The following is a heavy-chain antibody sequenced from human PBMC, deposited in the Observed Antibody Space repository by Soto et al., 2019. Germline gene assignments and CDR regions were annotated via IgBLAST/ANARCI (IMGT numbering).Heavy chain of an antibody. CDR2: VYTSGYS. J-gene: IGHJ5*02. CDR3: AREPTTAGTVNWFDP. CDR1: GGSISSDY. Sequence: VQLQESGPGLVKPSETLSLICTVSGGSISSDYLSWIRQPAGKGLGWIGRVYTSGYSNSNPSLKRRVTMSVDTSKKQFSLNLSSVTAADTAVYYCAREPTTAGTVNWFDPWGQGTLVTISS. D-gene: IGHD6-13*01. V-gene: IGHV4-4*07.